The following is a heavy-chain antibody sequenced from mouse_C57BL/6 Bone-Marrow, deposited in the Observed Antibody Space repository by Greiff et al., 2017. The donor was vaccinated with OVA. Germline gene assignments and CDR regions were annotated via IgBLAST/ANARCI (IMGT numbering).Heavy chain of an antibody. J-gene: IGHJ1*03. CDR1: GFSLTSYG. V-gene: IGHV2-3*01. Sequence: VHLVESGPGLVAPSQSLSITCTVSGFSLTSYGVSCVRQPPGKGLEWLGVIWGDGSTNYHSALISRLSISKDNSKSQVFLKLNSLQTDDTATYYCAATGTPWYFDVWGTGTTVTVSS. CDR2: IWGDGST. D-gene: IGHD4-1*02. CDR3: AATGTPWYFDV.